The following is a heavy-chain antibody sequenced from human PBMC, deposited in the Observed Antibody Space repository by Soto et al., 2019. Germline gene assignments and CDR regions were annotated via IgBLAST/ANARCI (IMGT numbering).Heavy chain of an antibody. Sequence: PSETLSLTCTVSGGSISSYYWSWIRQPPGKGLEWIGYIYYSGSTNYNPSLKSRVTISVDTSKNQFSLKLSSVTAADTAVYYCARVGVRRSFDYWGQGTLVTVSS. CDR3: ARVGVRRSFDY. J-gene: IGHJ4*02. D-gene: IGHD3-16*01. V-gene: IGHV4-59*01. CDR1: GGSISSYY. CDR2: IYYSGST.